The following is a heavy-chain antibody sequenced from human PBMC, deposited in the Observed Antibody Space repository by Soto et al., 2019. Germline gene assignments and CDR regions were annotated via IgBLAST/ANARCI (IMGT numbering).Heavy chain of an antibody. Sequence: EVQLVQSGAEVKKPGESLKISCKGSGYSFTSYWIGWVRQMPGKGLEWMGIIYPGDSDTRYSPSFQGQVTISADKSISTAYLQWSSLKASDTAMYYCARVLSIDSSGYYWGFWYFDLWGRGTLVTVSS. CDR2: IYPGDSDT. CDR3: ARVLSIDSSGYYWGFWYFDL. CDR1: GYSFTSYW. J-gene: IGHJ2*01. D-gene: IGHD3-22*01. V-gene: IGHV5-51*01.